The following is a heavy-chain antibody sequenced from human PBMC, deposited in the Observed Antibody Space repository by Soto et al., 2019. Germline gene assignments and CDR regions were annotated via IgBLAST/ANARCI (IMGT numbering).Heavy chain of an antibody. V-gene: IGHV4-31*03. D-gene: IGHD6-13*01. CDR2: IYYSGST. Sequence: QVQLQESGPGLVKPSQTLSLTCTVSGGSISSGGYYWSWIRQHPGKGLEWIGYIYYSGSTYYNPALKSRVTISVDTSKNQFSLKLSSVTAADTAVYYCARGMHSCSWYWFDPWGQGTLVTVSS. CDR3: ARGMHSCSWYWFDP. CDR1: GGSISSGGYY. J-gene: IGHJ5*02.